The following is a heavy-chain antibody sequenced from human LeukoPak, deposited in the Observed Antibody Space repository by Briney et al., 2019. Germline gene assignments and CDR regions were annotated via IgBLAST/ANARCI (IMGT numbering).Heavy chain of an antibody. J-gene: IGHJ6*03. CDR2: IYTSGST. CDR1: GGSISSYY. V-gene: IGHV4-4*07. D-gene: IGHD6-6*01. CDR3: ARARSSSPYYYYYMDV. Sequence: PSETLSLTCTVSGGSISSYYWSWIRQPAGKGLEWIGRIYTSGSTNYNPSLKSRVTMSVDTSKSQFSLKLSSVTAADTAVYYCARARSSSPYYYYYMDVWGKGTTVTVSS.